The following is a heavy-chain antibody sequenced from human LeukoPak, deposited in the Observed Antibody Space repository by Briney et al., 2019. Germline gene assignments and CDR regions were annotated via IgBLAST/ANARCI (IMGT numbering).Heavy chain of an antibody. J-gene: IGHJ6*04. V-gene: IGHV3-7*03. D-gene: IGHD3-10*01. CDR1: GFTFSSYW. Sequence: GGSLRLSCAASGFTFSSYWMSWVRQAPGKGLEWVANIKQGGSEKYYVDSVKGRFTISRDNAKNSLYLQMNSLRAEDTAVYYCARDHITMVRGVNYYYGMDVWGKGTTVTVSS. CDR3: ARDHITMVRGVNYYYGMDV. CDR2: IKQGGSEK.